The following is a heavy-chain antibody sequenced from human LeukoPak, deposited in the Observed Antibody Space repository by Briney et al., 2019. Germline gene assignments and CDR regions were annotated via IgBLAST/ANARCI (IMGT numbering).Heavy chain of an antibody. CDR3: ARSQQLVPPFDY. J-gene: IGHJ4*02. V-gene: IGHV3-11*04. D-gene: IGHD6-13*01. CDR2: ISSSGSTI. Sequence: PGGSLRLSCAASGFTFSDYYMSWIRQAPGKGLEWISYISSSGSTIYYADSVKGRFTISRDNAKKSLYLQMNSLRAEDTAVYYCARSQQLVPPFDYWGQGTLVTVSS. CDR1: GFTFSDYY.